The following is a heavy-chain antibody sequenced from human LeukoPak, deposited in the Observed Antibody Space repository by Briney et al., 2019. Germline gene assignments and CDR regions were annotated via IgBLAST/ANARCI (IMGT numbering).Heavy chain of an antibody. V-gene: IGHV3-48*01. CDR1: GFTFSSYI. J-gene: IGHJ4*02. CDR2: ISSSSSTI. D-gene: IGHD3-22*01. Sequence: GGSLRLSCAASGFTFSSYIMNWVRQAPGKGLEWVSYISSSSSTIYYADSVKGRFTISRDNAKNSLYLQMDSLRAEDTAVYYCARDHGSSGYYFLFDYWGQGTLVTVSS. CDR3: ARDHGSSGYYFLFDY.